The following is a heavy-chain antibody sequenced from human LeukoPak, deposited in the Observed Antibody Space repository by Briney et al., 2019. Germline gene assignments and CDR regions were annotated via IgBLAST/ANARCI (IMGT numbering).Heavy chain of an antibody. V-gene: IGHV1-18*01. J-gene: IGHJ4*02. CDR1: GYTFTTYA. CDR3: ARDRGAVAISYFDY. Sequence: ASVKVSCKASGYTFTTYAISWVRQAPGQGLEWMGWITTYNGNTNYAQKFQDRVTMTTDTSTSTACMEQWSLRSDETGVYYCARDRGAVAISYFDYGGQGTLVTVSS. D-gene: IGHD4/OR15-4a*01. CDR2: ITTYNGNT.